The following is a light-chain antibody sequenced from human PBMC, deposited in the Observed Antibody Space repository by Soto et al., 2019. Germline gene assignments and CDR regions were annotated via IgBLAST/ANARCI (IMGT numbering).Light chain of an antibody. CDR2: GAS. V-gene: IGKV3-15*01. J-gene: IGKJ5*01. Sequence: DIVMTQSPATLSVSPGERATLSCRASQSVSSKFAWYQQKPGQAPRLLIYGASTRATGIPARFSGSGSGTEFTLTISSLQSEDFAIYYCQQYNNWPPITFGQGTRLEIK. CDR3: QQYNNWPPIT. CDR1: QSVSSK.